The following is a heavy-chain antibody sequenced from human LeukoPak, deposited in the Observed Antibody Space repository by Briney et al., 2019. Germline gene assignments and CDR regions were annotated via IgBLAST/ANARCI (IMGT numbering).Heavy chain of an antibody. V-gene: IGHV4-61*09. J-gene: IGHJ6*03. Sequence: TSETLSLTCTVSGGSISSGSGNYYWTWIRQPAGKGLEWIGHIFSSGRTNYKPSLKSRVTMSVDTSKNQFSLKLSSVTAADTAVYYCARDPYDFWSDNATYYMDVWGKGTTDTVSS. D-gene: IGHD3-3*01. CDR1: GGSISSGSGNYY. CDR2: IFSSGRT. CDR3: ARDPYDFWSDNATYYMDV.